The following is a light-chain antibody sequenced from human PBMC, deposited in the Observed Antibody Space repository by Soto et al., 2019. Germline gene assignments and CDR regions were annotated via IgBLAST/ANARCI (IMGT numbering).Light chain of an antibody. CDR3: QHYDVYPYT. V-gene: IGKV1-5*03. Sequence: DIQMTQSPSTLSASVGDRVTITCRASQSVSNWLAWYQQKPGKVPKLLIFQASTLETGVPSRFSGSGSGTEFTLCISSLQPDDFATYYCQHYDVYPYTFGQGTKLEIK. CDR2: QAS. J-gene: IGKJ2*01. CDR1: QSVSNW.